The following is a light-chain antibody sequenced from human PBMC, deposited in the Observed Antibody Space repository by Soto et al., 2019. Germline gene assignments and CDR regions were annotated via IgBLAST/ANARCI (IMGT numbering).Light chain of an antibody. CDR3: QQYGIRWT. V-gene: IGKV3-15*01. Sequence: VMTQSPATLSVSPGERASLSCRASESVNSNVAWYQQKAGQTPRLLIYGASTRATGIPARFSGSGSGTEFTLTISSLQSEDCAVYYCQQYGIRWTFGQGTKVEIK. CDR1: ESVNSN. CDR2: GAS. J-gene: IGKJ1*01.